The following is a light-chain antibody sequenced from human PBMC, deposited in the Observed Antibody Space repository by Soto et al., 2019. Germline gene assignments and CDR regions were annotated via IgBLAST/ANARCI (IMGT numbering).Light chain of an antibody. CDR2: GTS. CDR1: QSVDSY. CDR3: QQYATSPTT. J-gene: IGKJ5*01. Sequence: EMVLTQSPDTLSLSPGERATVSCRASQSVDSYLAWYQHKPGQAPRLLIYGTSSRAIGIPGRFSGSGSGTDFTLTISRVEPEDFAVYYCQQYATSPTTFGQGARLDNK. V-gene: IGKV3-20*01.